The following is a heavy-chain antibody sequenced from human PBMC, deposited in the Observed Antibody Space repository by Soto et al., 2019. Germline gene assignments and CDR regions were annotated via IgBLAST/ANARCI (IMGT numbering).Heavy chain of an antibody. CDR1: GYTFTTYH. D-gene: IGHD3-22*01. Sequence: GASVKVSCKASGYTFTTYHIHWVLQAPGQRPECMGWINTANGYTKYSQKFQGRVTITRDTSATTAYMELSSLRLEDTAVYYCANIYYDSTGHYDYWGQGTLVTVSS. V-gene: IGHV1-3*04. J-gene: IGHJ4*02. CDR3: ANIYYDSTGHYDY. CDR2: INTANGYT.